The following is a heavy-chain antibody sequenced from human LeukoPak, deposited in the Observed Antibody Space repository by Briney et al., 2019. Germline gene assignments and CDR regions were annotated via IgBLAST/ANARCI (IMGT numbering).Heavy chain of an antibody. V-gene: IGHV4-59*01. CDR3: ATFSSSTLYYYGMDV. J-gene: IGHJ6*02. D-gene: IGHD6-6*01. CDR2: IYYSGST. Sequence: SENLSLTCTVSGGSISSYYWSWIRQPPAQGLEWIGYIYYSGSTNYNPSLKSRVTISVDTSKNQFSLKLSSVTAADTAVYYCATFSSSTLYYYGMDVWGQGTTVTVSS. CDR1: GGSISSYY.